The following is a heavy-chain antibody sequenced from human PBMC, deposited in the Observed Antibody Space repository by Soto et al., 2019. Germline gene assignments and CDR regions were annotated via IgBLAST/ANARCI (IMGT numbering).Heavy chain of an antibody. CDR2: IKQDGSVK. D-gene: IGHD6-13*01. Sequence: GGSLRLSCAASGFTFSRFWMSWVRQVPGKGLEWLANIKQDGSVKYYVDSVKGRFTISRDNAKNSLHLQMNSLRVEDTAVYYCAREYSSTNFDSWGQGTLVTVSS. V-gene: IGHV3-7*01. CDR1: GFTFSRFW. CDR3: AREYSSTNFDS. J-gene: IGHJ4*02.